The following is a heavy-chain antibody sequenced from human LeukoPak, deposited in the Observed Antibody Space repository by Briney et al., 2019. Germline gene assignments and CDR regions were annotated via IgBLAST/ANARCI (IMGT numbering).Heavy chain of an antibody. CDR2: IYHSGST. V-gene: IGHV4-38-2*01. J-gene: IGHJ4*02. CDR1: GYSISSGYY. D-gene: IGHD5-12*01. Sequence: SETLSLTCAVSGYSISSGYYWGWIRRPPGKGLEWIGSIYHSGSTYYNPSLKSRVTISVDTSKNQFSLKLSSVTAADTAVYYCARVSGYSGYDSGHFDYWGQGTLVTVSS. CDR3: ARVSGYSGYDSGHFDY.